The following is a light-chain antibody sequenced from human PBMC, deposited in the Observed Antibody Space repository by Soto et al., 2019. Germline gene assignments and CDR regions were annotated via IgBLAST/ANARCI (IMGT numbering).Light chain of an antibody. V-gene: IGKV1-5*01. CDR1: QSIGSW. CDR2: DAS. CDR3: QQCNSLPLT. Sequence: DLQMTQSPSTLSASVGDRVTITCRASQSIGSWLAWYQQKPGKAPKFLIYDASSLESGVPSRFSGSGSGTEFSLTISSLQPDDFATYYCQQCNSLPLTFGQGTRLEIK. J-gene: IGKJ5*01.